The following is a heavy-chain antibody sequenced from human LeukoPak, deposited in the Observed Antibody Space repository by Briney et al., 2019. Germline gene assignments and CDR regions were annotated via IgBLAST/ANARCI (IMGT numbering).Heavy chain of an antibody. CDR3: ARDQSTEFYDSSGYYYVYFDY. J-gene: IGHJ4*02. CDR1: GFTFSSYG. V-gene: IGHV3-23*01. D-gene: IGHD3-22*01. CDR2: MNGNGGRI. Sequence: GGSLRLSCAASGFTFSSYGMAWVRQAPGKGLEWVSGMNGNGGRIYYADSVKGRFTISRDNAKNSPYLQMNSLRAEDTAVYYCARDQSTEFYDSSGYYYVYFDYWGQGTLVTVSS.